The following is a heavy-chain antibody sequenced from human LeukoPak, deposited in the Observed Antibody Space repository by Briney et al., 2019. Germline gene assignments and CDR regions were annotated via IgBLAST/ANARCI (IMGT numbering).Heavy chain of an antibody. Sequence: GGSLRLSCAASGFTFSDYYMSWIRQAPGKGLEWVSYISSSGSTIYYADSVKGRFTISRDNAKNSLYLQMNSLRAEDTAVYYCASLLLTTLKVDAFDIWGQGTMVTVSS. CDR2: ISSSGSTI. V-gene: IGHV3-11*01. CDR1: GFTFSDYY. J-gene: IGHJ3*02. CDR3: ASLLLTTLKVDAFDI. D-gene: IGHD4-17*01.